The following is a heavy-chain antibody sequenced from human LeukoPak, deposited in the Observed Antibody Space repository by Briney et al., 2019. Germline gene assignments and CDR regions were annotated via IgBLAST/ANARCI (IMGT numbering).Heavy chain of an antibody. D-gene: IGHD1-26*01. Sequence: GESLKISCQGSGYSFSSYWIGWVRQMPGKGLEWMGIIYPGDSGTRYSPSFQGQVTISADKSISTAYLQWSSLKASDTAMYYCVRPQVGATFNAFDIWGQGTMVTVSS. CDR2: IYPGDSGT. CDR1: GYSFSSYW. J-gene: IGHJ3*02. CDR3: VRPQVGATFNAFDI. V-gene: IGHV5-51*01.